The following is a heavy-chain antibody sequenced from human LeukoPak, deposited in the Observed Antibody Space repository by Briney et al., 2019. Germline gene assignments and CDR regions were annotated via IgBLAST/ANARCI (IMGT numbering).Heavy chain of an antibody. J-gene: IGHJ3*02. V-gene: IGHV4-59*01. CDR1: GGSISSYY. CDR2: TYYSGST. Sequence: SETLSLTCTVSGGSISSYYWSWIRQPPGKGLEWIGYTYYSGSTNYNPSLKSRVTISVDTSKNQFSLKVSSMTAADTAVYYCAREDLDAFDIWGQGTMVIVSS. CDR3: AREDLDAFDI. D-gene: IGHD3/OR15-3a*01.